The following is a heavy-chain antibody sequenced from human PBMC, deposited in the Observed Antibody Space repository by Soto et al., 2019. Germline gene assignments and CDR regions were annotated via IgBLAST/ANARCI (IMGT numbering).Heavy chain of an antibody. Sequence: QVQLQESGPGLVKPSQTLSLTCTVSGGSISSGGYYWSWIRQHPGKGLEWIGYFYYIGSTYYNPSLKSRVTISVDTSKNQFSLKLSSVTAADTAVYYCARLLWFGELSGYYGMDVWGQGTTVTVSS. J-gene: IGHJ6*02. V-gene: IGHV4-31*03. CDR1: GGSISSGGYY. CDR3: ARLLWFGELSGYYGMDV. CDR2: FYYIGST. D-gene: IGHD3-10*01.